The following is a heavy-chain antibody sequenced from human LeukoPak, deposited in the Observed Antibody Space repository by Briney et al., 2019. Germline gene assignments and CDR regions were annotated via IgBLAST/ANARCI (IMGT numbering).Heavy chain of an antibody. CDR2: INPNSGGT. CDR3: AREKGDSSGYYYPGPDY. D-gene: IGHD3-22*01. CDR1: GYTFTGYY. Sequence: ASVKVSCKASGYTFTGYYMHWVRQAPGQGLEWMGWINPNSGGTNYAQKFQGRVTMTRDTSISTAYMELGRLRSDDTAVYYCAREKGDSSGYYYPGPDYWGQGTLVTVSS. J-gene: IGHJ4*02. V-gene: IGHV1-2*02.